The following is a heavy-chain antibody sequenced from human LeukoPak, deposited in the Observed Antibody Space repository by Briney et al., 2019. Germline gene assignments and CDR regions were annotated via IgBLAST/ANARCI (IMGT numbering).Heavy chain of an antibody. CDR1: GFTFSSYS. CDR3: AKLLNYGWFDP. V-gene: IGHV3-21*04. D-gene: IGHD3-16*01. J-gene: IGHJ5*02. Sequence: GGSLRLSCAASGFTFSSYSMDWVRQAPGKGLEWVSSISSSSSYIYYADSVKGRFTISRDNSKNTLYLQMNSLRAEDTAVYYCAKLLNYGWFDPWGQGTLVTVSS. CDR2: ISSSSSYI.